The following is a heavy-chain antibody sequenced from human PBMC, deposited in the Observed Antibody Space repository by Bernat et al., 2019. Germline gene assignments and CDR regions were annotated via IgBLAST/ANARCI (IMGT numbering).Heavy chain of an antibody. CDR2: ISSYGST. CDR3: ARGFRFDI. CDR1: GFTVSSNY. Sequence: EVQLVESGGGLIQPGGSLRLSCAASGFTVSSNYMSWVRQAPGKGLEWVSVISSYGSTDYADSLKGRFTISRDNSKNTLYLQMNSLRAEDTAVSYCARGFRFDIWGQGTMVTVSS. J-gene: IGHJ3*02. V-gene: IGHV3-53*01.